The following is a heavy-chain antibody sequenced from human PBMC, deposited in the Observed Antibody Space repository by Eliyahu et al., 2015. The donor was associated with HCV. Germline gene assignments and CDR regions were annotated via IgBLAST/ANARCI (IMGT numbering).Heavy chain of an antibody. V-gene: IGHV1-69*01. CDR3: AREGSLTVTTTYYYGMDV. D-gene: IGHD4-11*01. Sequence: LEWMGGIIPIFGTANYAQKFQGRVTITADESTSTAYMELSSLRSEDTAVYYCAREGSLTVTTTYYYGMDVWGQGTTVTVSS. J-gene: IGHJ6*02. CDR2: IIPIFGTA.